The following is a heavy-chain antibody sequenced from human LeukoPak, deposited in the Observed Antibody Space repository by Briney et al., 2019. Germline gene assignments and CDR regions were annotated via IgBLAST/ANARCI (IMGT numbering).Heavy chain of an antibody. D-gene: IGHD6-19*01. CDR2: ISSSSSYI. CDR1: GYTFSSCR. J-gene: IGHJ4*02. Sequence: SGGSLRLSCAASGYTFSSCRMNWVRQAPGKGLEWVSSISSSSSYIYYADSVKGRFTIPRDNAKNSLYLQMNSLRAEDTAVYYCARTAFDGYSSGWYFDYWGQGTLVTVSS. V-gene: IGHV3-21*01. CDR3: ARTAFDGYSSGWYFDY.